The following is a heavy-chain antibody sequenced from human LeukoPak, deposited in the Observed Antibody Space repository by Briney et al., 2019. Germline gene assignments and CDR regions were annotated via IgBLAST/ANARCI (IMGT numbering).Heavy chain of an antibody. V-gene: IGHV3-23*01. Sequence: PGGSLRLSCAASGFTFSSYGMSWVRQAPGKGLEWVSAISGSGGSTYYADSVKGRFTISRDNARNSLYLQMNSLRAEDTAVYYCARIDYYDRSYYFDYWGQGTLVTVSS. CDR3: ARIDYYDRSYYFDY. D-gene: IGHD3-22*01. CDR1: GFTFSSYG. CDR2: ISGSGGST. J-gene: IGHJ4*02.